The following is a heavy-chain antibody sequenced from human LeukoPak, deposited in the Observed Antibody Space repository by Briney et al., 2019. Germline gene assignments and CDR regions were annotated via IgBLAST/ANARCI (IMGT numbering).Heavy chain of an antibody. Sequence: SETLSLTCAVSGGSISSGGYSWSWIQQPPGKGLEWIGYIYHSGSTYYNPSLKSRVTISVDRSKNQFSLKLSSVTAADTAVYYCARVTHSGFDYWGQGTLVTVSS. CDR3: ARVTHSGFDY. D-gene: IGHD6-19*01. J-gene: IGHJ4*02. V-gene: IGHV4-30-2*01. CDR2: IYHSGST. CDR1: GGSISSGGYS.